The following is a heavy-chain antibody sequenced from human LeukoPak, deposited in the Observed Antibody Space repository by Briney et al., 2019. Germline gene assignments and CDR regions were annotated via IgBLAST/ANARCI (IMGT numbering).Heavy chain of an antibody. D-gene: IGHD6-13*01. J-gene: IGHJ4*02. V-gene: IGHV7-4-1*02. CDR1: GYTFTSYA. Sequence: ASVKVYCKASGYTFTSYAMNWVRQTPGQGLEWMGWINTNTGNPTYAQGFTGRFVFSLDTSVSTAYLQISSLKAEDTAVYYCAREGYSRGRPNVDYWGQGTLVTVSS. CDR3: AREGYSRGRPNVDY. CDR2: INTNTGNP.